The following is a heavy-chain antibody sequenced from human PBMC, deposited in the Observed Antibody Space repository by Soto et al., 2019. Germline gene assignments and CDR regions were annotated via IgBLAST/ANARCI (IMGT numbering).Heavy chain of an antibody. CDR3: ARGPLIVVVVAATHEYFQH. CDR1: GGTFSSYT. D-gene: IGHD2-15*01. CDR2: IIPILGIA. V-gene: IGHV1-69*02. Sequence: QVQLVQSGAEVKKPGSSVKVSCKASGGTFSSYTISWVRQAPGQGLEWMGRIIPILGIANYAQKFQGRVTITADKSTSTAYMELSSLRSEDTAVYYCARGPLIVVVVAATHEYFQHWGQGTLVTVSS. J-gene: IGHJ1*01.